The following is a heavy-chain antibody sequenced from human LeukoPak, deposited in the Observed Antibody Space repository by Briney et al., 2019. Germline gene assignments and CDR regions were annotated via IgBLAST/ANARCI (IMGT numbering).Heavy chain of an antibody. CDR2: INTDTGNP. J-gene: IGHJ4*02. D-gene: IGHD3-10*01. CDR3: ARGGYYGGSGTYGFFDY. Sequence: ASVNVSCKGSGYKFISYAMNWVRQAPGQGPEWMGWINTDTGNPTYARGFTGQYVFSVDTSVTTAYLQINSLRTEDTAVYYCARGGYYGGSGTYGFFDYWGQGTLVTVSS. CDR1: GYKFISYA. V-gene: IGHV7-4-1*02.